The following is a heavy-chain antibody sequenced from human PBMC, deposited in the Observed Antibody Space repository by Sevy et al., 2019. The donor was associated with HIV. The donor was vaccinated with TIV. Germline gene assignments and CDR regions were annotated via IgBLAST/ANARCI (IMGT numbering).Heavy chain of an antibody. CDR2: INHSGST. D-gene: IGHD1-1*01. Sequence: SETLSLTCAVYGGSFSGYYWSWIRQPPGKGLEWIGEINHSGSTNYNPSLKSRVTISVDTSKNQFSLKLSSVTAADTAVYYCARGTTRAYYYYYGMDVWGQVTTVTVSS. CDR3: ARGTTRAYYYYYGMDV. CDR1: GGSFSGYY. V-gene: IGHV4-34*01. J-gene: IGHJ6*02.